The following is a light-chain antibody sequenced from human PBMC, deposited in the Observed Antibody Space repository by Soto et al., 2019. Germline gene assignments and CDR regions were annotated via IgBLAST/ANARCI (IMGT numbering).Light chain of an antibody. CDR3: QQYDTSIT. CDR2: GTA. V-gene: IGKV3-20*01. J-gene: IGKJ4*01. CDR1: QSVGRAY. Sequence: EIVLTQSPGTLSLSPGERATLSCRASQSVGRAYLGWYQQKPGQAPRLLIYGTAGRATGIPDRFSGSGSGTYFTLTISRLEPEDFAVYFCQQYDTSITFGGGTRVEIK.